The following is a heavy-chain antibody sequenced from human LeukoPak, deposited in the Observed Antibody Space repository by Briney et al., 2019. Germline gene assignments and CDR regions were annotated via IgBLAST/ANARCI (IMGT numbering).Heavy chain of an antibody. CDR3: ARTWPGIAAAGSHGFDY. D-gene: IGHD6-13*01. CDR2: INHSGST. J-gene: IGHJ4*02. V-gene: IGHV4-34*01. CDR1: GGSFSVYN. Sequence: SETLSLTCTVYGGSFSVYNWSWIRQPPGKGLEWIGEINHSGSTNYNPSLKSRVTISVDTSKNQFSLKLSSVTAADTAVYYCARTWPGIAAAGSHGFDYWGQGTLVTVSS.